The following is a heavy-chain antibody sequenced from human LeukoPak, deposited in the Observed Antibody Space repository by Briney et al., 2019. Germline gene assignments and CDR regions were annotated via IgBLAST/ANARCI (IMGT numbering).Heavy chain of an antibody. D-gene: IGHD1-7*01. Sequence: PSETLSLTCSVSGGSISGYYWTWIRQPAGKGLEWIGRVYTSGSTHYNPSLKTRLTMSVDTSKNQFSLKLSSVTAADTAVYYCARLITGTTTAFDMWGQGTMVTVSS. CDR3: ARLITGTTTAFDM. CDR1: GGSISGYY. V-gene: IGHV4-4*07. CDR2: VYTSGST. J-gene: IGHJ3*02.